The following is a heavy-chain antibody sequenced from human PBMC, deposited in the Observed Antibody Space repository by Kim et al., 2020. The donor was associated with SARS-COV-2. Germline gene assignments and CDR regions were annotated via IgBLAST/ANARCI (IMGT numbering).Heavy chain of an antibody. CDR2: IDPSDSYT. CDR1: GYSFTSYW. V-gene: IGHV5-10-1*01. J-gene: IGHJ6*02. Sequence: GESLKISCKGSGYSFTSYWISWVRQMPGKGLEWMGRIDPSDSYTNYSPSFQGHVTISADKSISTAYLQWSSLKASDTAMYYCARRLLWFGEENYYYYYGMDVWGQGTTVTVSS. D-gene: IGHD3-10*01. CDR3: ARRLLWFGEENYYYYYGMDV.